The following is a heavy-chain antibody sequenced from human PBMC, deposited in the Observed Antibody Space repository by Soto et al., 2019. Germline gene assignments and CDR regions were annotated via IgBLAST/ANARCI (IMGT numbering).Heavy chain of an antibody. CDR1: GFTFGHYG. CDR3: AREAKDIVVVVAATRGNGMDG. D-gene: IGHD2-15*01. V-gene: IGHV3-33*08. CDR2: IWYDGSNK. J-gene: IGHJ6*02. Sequence: AWTLRLFWAASGFTFGHYGMHWVRKPPGEGLDWVAVIWYDGSNKYYADSVKGRFTISRDNSKNTLYLQMNSLRAEDTAVYYCAREAKDIVVVVAATRGNGMDGLGQGTTVTVS.